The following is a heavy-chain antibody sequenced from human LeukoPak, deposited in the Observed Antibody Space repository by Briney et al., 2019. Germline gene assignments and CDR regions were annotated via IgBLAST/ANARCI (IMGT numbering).Heavy chain of an antibody. CDR3: ATDGALGGLHTYYFDY. CDR1: GYTLTELS. Sequence: ASVKVSCKVSGYTLTELSMHWVRQAPGKGLEWMGGFDPEDGETIYAQKFQGRVTMTEDTSTDTAYMELSSLRSEDTAAYYCATDGALGGLHTYYFDYWGQGTLVTVSS. D-gene: IGHD5-24*01. J-gene: IGHJ4*02. V-gene: IGHV1-24*01. CDR2: FDPEDGET.